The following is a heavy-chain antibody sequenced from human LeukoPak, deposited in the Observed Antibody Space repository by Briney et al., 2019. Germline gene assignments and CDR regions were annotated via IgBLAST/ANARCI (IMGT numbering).Heavy chain of an antibody. D-gene: IGHD6-19*01. CDR3: ARADPYSSGWYWGSPYYYYMDV. CDR1: GYTFTGYY. Sequence: ASVKVSCKASGYTFTGYYMHWVRQAPGQGLEWMGWINPNSGGTNYAQKFQGRVTMTRDTSISTAYMELSSLRSEDTAVYYCARADPYSSGWYWGSPYYYYMDVWGKGTTVTVSS. V-gene: IGHV1-2*02. J-gene: IGHJ6*03. CDR2: INPNSGGT.